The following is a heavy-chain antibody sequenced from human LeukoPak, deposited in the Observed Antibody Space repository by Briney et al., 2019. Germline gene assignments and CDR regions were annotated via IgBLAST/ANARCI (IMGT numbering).Heavy chain of an antibody. CDR2: ISSSGSTI. J-gene: IGHJ3*02. V-gene: IGHV3-11*01. CDR1: GFTFSDYY. D-gene: IGHD2-21*02. CDR3: ARDGPPPCGGDCYKLAFDI. Sequence: PGGSLRLSCAASGFTFSDYYMSWIRQAPGKGLEWVSYISSSGSTIYYADSVKGRFTISRDNAKNSLYLQMNSLRAEHTAVYFCARDGPPPCGGDCYKLAFDIWGQGTMVTVSS.